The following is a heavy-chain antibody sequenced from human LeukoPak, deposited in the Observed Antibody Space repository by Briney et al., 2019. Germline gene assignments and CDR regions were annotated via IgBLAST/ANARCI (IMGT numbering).Heavy chain of an antibody. CDR3: AKSQIAAAAAHPFDY. CDR1: GFTVSSNY. Sequence: GGSLRLSCAASGFTVSSNYMSWVRQAPGKGLEWVSIIYSGGSTYYADSVKGRFTISRDNSKNTLYLQMNSLRAEDTAVYYCAKSQIAAAAAHPFDYWGQGTLVTVSS. V-gene: IGHV3-66*01. D-gene: IGHD6-13*01. J-gene: IGHJ4*02. CDR2: IYSGGST.